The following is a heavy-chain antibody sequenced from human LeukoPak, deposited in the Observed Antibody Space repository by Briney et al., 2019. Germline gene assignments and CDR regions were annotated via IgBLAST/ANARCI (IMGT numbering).Heavy chain of an antibody. CDR1: GFIVSSNY. V-gene: IGHV3-53*01. J-gene: IGHJ4*02. CDR3: ATGRAGSSSWSLDY. CDR2: IYSGGST. Sequence: PGGSLRLSCAASGFIVSSNYMTWVRQAPGKGREWVSVIYSGGSTYYADSVKGRFTISRDNSKNTLYLQMNSLRAEDTAVYYCATGRAGSSSWSLDYWGQGTLVTVSS. D-gene: IGHD6-13*01.